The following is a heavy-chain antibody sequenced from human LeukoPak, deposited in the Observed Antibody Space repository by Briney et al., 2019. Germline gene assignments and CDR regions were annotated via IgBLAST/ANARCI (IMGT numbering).Heavy chain of an antibody. CDR3: ARIQSGDIVDY. CDR1: GFTFSSYW. CDR2: IKQDGSEK. J-gene: IGHJ4*02. Sequence: GGSLRLSCAASGFTFSSYWMSWVRQAPGKGLERVAQIKQDGSEKYYVDSVKGRFTISRDNAKNSLYLQMNSLRAEDTAVYYCARIQSGDIVDYWGQGTLVTVSS. V-gene: IGHV3-7*01. D-gene: IGHD2-15*01.